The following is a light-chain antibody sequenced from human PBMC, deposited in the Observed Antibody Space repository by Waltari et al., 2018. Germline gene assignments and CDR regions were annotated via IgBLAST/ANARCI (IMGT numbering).Light chain of an antibody. Sequence: QSVLTQPPSASGTPGQRVTISCSGSSPNIAIRSVYWYPQLPGTAPKLLINRNDPRPSGVPDRFSGSKSGTSASLAISWLRSEDEAEYYCAAWDDSLGGQVFGGGTKVTVL. CDR3: AAWDDSLGGQV. V-gene: IGLV1-47*01. CDR2: RND. J-gene: IGLJ3*02. CDR1: SPNIAIRS.